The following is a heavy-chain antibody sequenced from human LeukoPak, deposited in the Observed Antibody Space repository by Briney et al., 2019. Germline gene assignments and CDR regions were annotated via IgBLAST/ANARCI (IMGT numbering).Heavy chain of an antibody. CDR3: VWFGDLFEDSYYYYGMDV. CDR1: GFTFSSYA. D-gene: IGHD3-10*01. Sequence: GGSLRLSCAASGFTFSSYAMSWIRQAPGKGLEWISAISGSGGSTYNADSVKGRFTISRDNSKNTLYLQMNSLRAEDTAVYYCVWFGDLFEDSYYYYGMDVWGQGTTVTVSS. V-gene: IGHV3-23*01. CDR2: ISGSGGST. J-gene: IGHJ6*02.